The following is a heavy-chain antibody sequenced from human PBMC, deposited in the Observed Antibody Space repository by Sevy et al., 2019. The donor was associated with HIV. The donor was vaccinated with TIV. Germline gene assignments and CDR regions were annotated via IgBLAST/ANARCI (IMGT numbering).Heavy chain of an antibody. CDR1: GGSISSSNW. CDR3: ARGSYGSGSYQYD. Sequence: SETLSLTCAVSGGSISSSNWWSWVRQPPEKGLEWIGEIYRSGNTNYNPSLKSRVTISVDKSKNQFSLKLSSVTAADTAVYYCARGSYGSGSYQYDWGQRTLVTVSS. J-gene: IGHJ4*02. V-gene: IGHV4-4*02. CDR2: IYRSGNT. D-gene: IGHD3-10*01.